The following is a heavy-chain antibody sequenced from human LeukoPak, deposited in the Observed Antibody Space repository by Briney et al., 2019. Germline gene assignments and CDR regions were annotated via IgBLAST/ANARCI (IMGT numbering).Heavy chain of an antibody. V-gene: IGHV3-7*01. Sequence: PGGSLRLSCVASGFTFSDYWMSWVRQAPGKGLEWVANIKQDGSEKYYVDSVEGRFTISRDNSKNSLYLQMNSLRAEDTAVYYCARVPWSSVTILDYWGQGTLVTVSS. CDR3: ARVPWSSVTILDY. CDR2: IKQDGSEK. J-gene: IGHJ4*02. D-gene: IGHD3-9*01. CDR1: GFTFSDYW.